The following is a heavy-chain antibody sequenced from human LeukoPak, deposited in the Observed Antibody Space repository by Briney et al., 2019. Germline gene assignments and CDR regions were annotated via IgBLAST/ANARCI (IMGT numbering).Heavy chain of an antibody. Sequence: ASVKVSCKASGYTFTGYYMHWVRQAPGQGLEWMGWINPNSGGTNYAQKFQGRVTMTRGTSISTAYMELSRLRSDDTAVYYCARVPLGGFGELFPDWGQGTLVTVSS. J-gene: IGHJ4*02. V-gene: IGHV1-2*02. CDR1: GYTFTGYY. D-gene: IGHD3-10*01. CDR2: INPNSGGT. CDR3: ARVPLGGFGELFPD.